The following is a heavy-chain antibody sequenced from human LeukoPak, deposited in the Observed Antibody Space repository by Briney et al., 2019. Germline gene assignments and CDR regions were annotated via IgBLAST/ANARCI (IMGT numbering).Heavy chain of an antibody. Sequence: GRSLRLSCAASGFAFNTYAMHWVRQAPGQGLEWVAVIWHDGSHKYYSDSVRGKFTISRDNSKNTVSLQMNNLRPEDTAVYYGAVEIFGSGSYPDFWGQGTLVSASS. J-gene: IGHJ4*02. CDR3: AVEIFGSGSYPDF. CDR1: GFAFNTYA. V-gene: IGHV3-33*01. D-gene: IGHD3-10*01. CDR2: IWHDGSHK.